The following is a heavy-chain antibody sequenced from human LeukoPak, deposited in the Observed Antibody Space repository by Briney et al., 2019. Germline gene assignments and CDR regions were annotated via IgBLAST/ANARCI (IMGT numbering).Heavy chain of an antibody. D-gene: IGHD1-14*01. Sequence: GGSLRLSCAASGFTFSTYAMHWVRQVPGKGLEWVAVISYDGSNKYYADSVKGRFTISRDNSKNTLYLQLNRLRSQKAGLNYSAKDPKNEPGQGPDYWGQGTLVTVSS. V-gene: IGHV3-30-3*01. J-gene: IGHJ4*02. CDR2: ISYDGSNK. CDR1: GFTFSTYA. CDR3: AKDPKNEPGQGPDY.